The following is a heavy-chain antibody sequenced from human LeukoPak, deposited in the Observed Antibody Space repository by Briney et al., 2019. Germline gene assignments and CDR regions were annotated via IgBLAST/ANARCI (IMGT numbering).Heavy chain of an antibody. V-gene: IGHV3-48*02. J-gene: IGHJ4*02. D-gene: IGHD5-12*01. CDR2: ISGSGNTI. CDR3: ARAMRSGYDY. CDR1: RFTFSNYD. Sequence: GGSLRLSCAASRFTFSNYDMNWVRQAPGKGLEWVSYISGSGNTIYYADSVKGRFTISRDNAENSLYLQMNSLRDEDTAVYYCARAMRSGYDYWGQGTLVTVSS.